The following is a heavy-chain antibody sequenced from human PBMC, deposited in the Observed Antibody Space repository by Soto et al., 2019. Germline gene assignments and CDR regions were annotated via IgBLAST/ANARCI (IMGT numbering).Heavy chain of an antibody. CDR2: INPSGGNT. Sequence: GASVKVSCKASGYTFTSYYMHWVRQAPGQGLEWMGIINPSGGNTKYSQKFQGRVTITRDTSASTAYMELSSLRSEDTAVYYCARVSGYYLPDYWGQGTLVTVSS. CDR1: GYTFTSYY. D-gene: IGHD5-12*01. CDR3: ARVSGYYLPDY. V-gene: IGHV1-46*01. J-gene: IGHJ4*02.